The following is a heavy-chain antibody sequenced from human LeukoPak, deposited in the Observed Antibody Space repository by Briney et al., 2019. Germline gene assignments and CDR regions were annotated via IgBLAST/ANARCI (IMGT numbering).Heavy chain of an antibody. CDR1: GYSISSGYY. Sequence: SETLSLTCTVSGYSISSGYYWGWIRQPPGKGLEWIGSIYHSGSTNYNPSLKSRVTISVDTSKNQFSLKLSSVTAADTAVYYCARSRGGYYYDSSGFGYWGQGTLVTVSS. CDR3: ARSRGGYYYDSSGFGY. D-gene: IGHD3-22*01. J-gene: IGHJ4*02. CDR2: IYHSGST. V-gene: IGHV4-38-2*02.